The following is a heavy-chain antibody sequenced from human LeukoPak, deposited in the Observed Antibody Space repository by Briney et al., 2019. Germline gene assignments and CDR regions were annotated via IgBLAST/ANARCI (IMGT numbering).Heavy chain of an antibody. J-gene: IGHJ4*02. CDR3: VKGGLRSGYSFED. CDR2: VSDTGDLR. D-gene: IGHD3-9*01. CDR1: GFTFNTHG. V-gene: IGHV3-23*01. Sequence: GGSLRLSCAASGFTFNTHGISWVRQAPGKGLEWVAAVSDTGDLRYSANSVKGRFAISRDNSKNTAFLQMYSLRAEDTALYYCVKGGLRSGYSFEDWGQGTLVSVSS.